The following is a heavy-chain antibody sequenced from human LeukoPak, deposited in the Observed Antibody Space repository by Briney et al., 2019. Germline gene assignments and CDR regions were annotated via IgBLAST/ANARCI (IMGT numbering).Heavy chain of an antibody. J-gene: IGHJ3*01. V-gene: IGHV3-30*18. Sequence: PGGSLRLSCVASRSMFRAYGIAWVRQAPGKGLEWVVRMSNDGSKKTYADSVRGRFNISRDNGKNTVFLQMNSLRVEDTALYYCAKDLRGAKGALDVWGQGTMVTVSS. CDR1: RSMFRAYG. CDR2: MSNDGSKK. CDR3: AKDLRGAKGALDV.